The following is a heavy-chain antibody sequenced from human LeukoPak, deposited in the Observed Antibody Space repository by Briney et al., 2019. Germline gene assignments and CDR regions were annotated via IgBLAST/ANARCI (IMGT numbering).Heavy chain of an antibody. J-gene: IGHJ1*01. CDR1: GYTFTSYG. Sequence: SCKASGYTFTSYGMHWVRQAPGKGLEWVAVIWYDGSNKYYADSVKGRFTISRDNSKNTLYLQMNSLRAEDTAVYYCAREDLRFLTDRYFQHWGXGTLVTVSS. V-gene: IGHV3-33*01. CDR2: IWYDGSNK. CDR3: AREDLRFLTDRYFQH. D-gene: IGHD3-9*01.